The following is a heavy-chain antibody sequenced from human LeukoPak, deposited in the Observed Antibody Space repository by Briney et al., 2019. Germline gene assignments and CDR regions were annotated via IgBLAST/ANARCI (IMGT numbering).Heavy chain of an antibody. Sequence: SETLSLTCSVSGVSTTNSYWSWIRQPPGKGLEWIGYMYNTVTTNYNPSLKSRLTMSLDTSKNQFSLKLSSVTAADTAVYYCARVSFYGSGSMFVDYWGPGTLVTVSS. CDR1: GVSTTNSY. CDR3: ARVSFYGSGSMFVDY. CDR2: MYNTVTT. D-gene: IGHD3-10*01. V-gene: IGHV4-59*01. J-gene: IGHJ4*02.